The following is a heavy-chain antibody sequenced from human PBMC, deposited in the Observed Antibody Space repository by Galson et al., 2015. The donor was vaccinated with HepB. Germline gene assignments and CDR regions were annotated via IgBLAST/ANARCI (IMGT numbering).Heavy chain of an antibody. CDR1: GFTFSSYA. Sequence: SLRLSCAASGFTFSSYAMHWVRQAPGKGLEWVAVISYDGSNKYYADSVKGRFTISRDNSKNTLYLQMNSLRAEDTAVYYCARDILGYCSGGSCYYDYWGQGTLVTVSS. CDR3: ARDILGYCSGGSCYYDY. J-gene: IGHJ4*02. D-gene: IGHD2-15*01. V-gene: IGHV3-30-3*01. CDR2: ISYDGSNK.